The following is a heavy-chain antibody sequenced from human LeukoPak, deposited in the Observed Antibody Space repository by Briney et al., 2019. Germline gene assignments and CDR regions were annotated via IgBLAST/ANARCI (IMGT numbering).Heavy chain of an antibody. V-gene: IGHV3-21*01. CDR1: GGSISSRS. CDR3: ARDASSGWPFDY. J-gene: IGHJ4*02. D-gene: IGHD6-19*01. Sequence: ETLSLTCTVSGGSISSRSYYWGWIRQPPGKGLEWVSSISGSSSYIYYADSVKGRFTISRDNARNSLYLQMNGLRAEDTAVYYCARDASSGWPFDYWGQGTLVTVSS. CDR2: ISGSSSYI.